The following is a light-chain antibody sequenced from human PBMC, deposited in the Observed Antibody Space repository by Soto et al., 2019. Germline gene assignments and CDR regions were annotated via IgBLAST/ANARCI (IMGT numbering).Light chain of an antibody. J-gene: IGKJ3*01. CDR3: QQYGYWPPA. CDR2: GAS. Sequence: EIVMTQSPATLSVSPGERATLSCRASQSVSSNLAWYQQKPGQAPRLPIFGASTRATGIPARFSGSGAGTDFTLTISSLQAEDFALYYCQQYGYWPPAFGPGTKVDIK. V-gene: IGKV3-15*01. CDR1: QSVSSN.